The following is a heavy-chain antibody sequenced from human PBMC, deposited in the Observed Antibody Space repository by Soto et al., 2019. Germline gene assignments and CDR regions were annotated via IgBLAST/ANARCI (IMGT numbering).Heavy chain of an antibody. CDR3: ATNVEMAQKSLGVYYYYYGMDV. V-gene: IGHV1-69*13. CDR2: IIPIFGTA. J-gene: IGHJ6*02. CDR1: GGTFSSYA. Sequence: GASVKVSCKASGGTFSSYAISWVRQAPGQGLEWMGGIIPIFGTANYAQKFQGRVTITADESTSTAYMELSSLRSEDTAVYYCATNVEMAQKSLGVYYYYYGMDVWGQGTTVTVSS. D-gene: IGHD3-16*01.